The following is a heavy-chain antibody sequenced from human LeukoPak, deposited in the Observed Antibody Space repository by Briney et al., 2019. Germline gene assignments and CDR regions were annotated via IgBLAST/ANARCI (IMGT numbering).Heavy chain of an antibody. D-gene: IGHD2-2*02. CDR2: INPSGGST. V-gene: IGHV1-46*01. CDR3: VRGSIVVVVPAAISAYNWFDP. Sequence: ASVKVSCKASGYTFTSYYMHWVRQAPGQGLEWMGIINPSGGSTSYAQKFQGRVTMTRDMSTSTVYMELSSLRSEDTAVYYCVRGSIVVVVPAAISAYNWFDPWGQGTLVTVSS. J-gene: IGHJ5*02. CDR1: GYTFTSYY.